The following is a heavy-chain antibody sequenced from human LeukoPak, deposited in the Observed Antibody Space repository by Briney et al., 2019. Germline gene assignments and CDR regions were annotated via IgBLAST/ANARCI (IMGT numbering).Heavy chain of an antibody. V-gene: IGHV3-30*02. CDR1: GFIFSSYG. D-gene: IGHD4-11*01. J-gene: IGHJ4*02. CDR2: IRSDGSNK. CDR3: ARGITTDDYSLYF. Sequence: PGGSLRLSCAASGFIFSSYGVHWVRQPPGKGLEWVAFIRSDGSNKYYGDSVKGRFTISRDTSKNTLYLQMNSLRPEDTAVYFCARGITTDDYSLYFWGQGTLVPVSS.